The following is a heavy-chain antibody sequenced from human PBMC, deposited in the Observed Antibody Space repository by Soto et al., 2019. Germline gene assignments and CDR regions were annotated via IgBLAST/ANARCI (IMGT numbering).Heavy chain of an antibody. CDR3: ARESEDLTSNFDY. Sequence: QAGGSLRLSCAASGFTVNTNYMTWVRQAPGKGLEWVSVLYSGGSAYYADSVRGRFTISRDNSKNTLYLQMNSLRAEDTAVYYCARESEDLTSNFDYWGQGTLVTVSS. CDR2: LYSGGSA. CDR1: GFTVNTNY. J-gene: IGHJ4*02. V-gene: IGHV3-53*01.